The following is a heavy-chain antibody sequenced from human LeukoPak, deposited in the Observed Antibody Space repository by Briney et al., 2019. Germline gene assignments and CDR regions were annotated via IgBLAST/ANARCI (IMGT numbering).Heavy chain of an antibody. CDR3: ARNLDDQLLYPVCDY. D-gene: IGHD2-2*02. Sequence: GASVKVSCKASGYTFTGYYMHWVRQAPGQGLEWMGWINPNSGGTNYAQKFQGRVTMTRDTSISTAYMELSRLRSDDTAVYYCARNLDDQLLYPVCDYWGQGTLVTVSS. CDR1: GYTFTGYY. V-gene: IGHV1-2*02. CDR2: INPNSGGT. J-gene: IGHJ4*02.